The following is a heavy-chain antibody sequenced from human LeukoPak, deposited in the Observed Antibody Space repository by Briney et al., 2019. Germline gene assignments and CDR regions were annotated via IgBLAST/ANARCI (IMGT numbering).Heavy chain of an antibody. V-gene: IGHV4-34*01. CDR2: INHSGST. CDR1: GGSFSGYY. CDR3: ARVFGLYDFWSGPMAEFDP. D-gene: IGHD3-3*01. J-gene: IGHJ5*02. Sequence: ASETLSLTCAVYGGSFSGYYWSWIRQPPGKGLEWIGEINHSGSTNYNPSLKSRVTISVDTSKNQFPLKLSSVTAADTAVYYCARVFGLYDFWSGPMAEFDPWGQGTLVTVSS.